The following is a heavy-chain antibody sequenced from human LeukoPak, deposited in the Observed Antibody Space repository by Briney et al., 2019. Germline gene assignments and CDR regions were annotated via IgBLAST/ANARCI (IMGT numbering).Heavy chain of an antibody. CDR3: ARVIAAAGTGSSYYYYGMDV. CDR1: GYTFTSYD. Sequence: ASVKVSCKASGYTFTSYDTNWVRQAPGQGLEWMGWINTNTGNPTYAQGFTGRFVFSLDTSVSTAYLQISSLKAEDTAVYYCARVIAAAGTGSSYYYYGMDVWGQGTTVTVSS. J-gene: IGHJ6*02. CDR2: INTNTGNP. V-gene: IGHV7-4-1*02. D-gene: IGHD6-13*01.